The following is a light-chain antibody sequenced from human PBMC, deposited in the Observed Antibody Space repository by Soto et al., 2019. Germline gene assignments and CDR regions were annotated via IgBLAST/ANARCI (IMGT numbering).Light chain of an antibody. Sequence: IQLTQSPSSLSASVGDRVTITCRASQGISSFLAWYQQKPGKAPNLLIYTASTLQSGVPSRFSGSGSGTDFTLTISSLQPEDFATYYCQQLNTYPFTFGPGTKVDIK. V-gene: IGKV1-9*01. CDR3: QQLNTYPFT. CDR2: TAS. CDR1: QGISSF. J-gene: IGKJ3*01.